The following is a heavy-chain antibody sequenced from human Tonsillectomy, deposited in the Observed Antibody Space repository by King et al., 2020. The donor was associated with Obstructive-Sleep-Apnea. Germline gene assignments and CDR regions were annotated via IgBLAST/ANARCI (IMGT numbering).Heavy chain of an antibody. CDR2: INTRGTT. Sequence: VQLVESGGGMVQPGGSLRLSCAASGFTFSSYGISWVRQAPGKGLEWVSAINTRGTTFCAGSVGGRFSISRENFKYTVNLQVNILRAEDTALYYCAKEGGGSGVYWVDSWGQGTLVTVSS. D-gene: IGHD3-10*01. V-gene: IGHV3-23*04. CDR3: AKEGGGSGVYWVDS. CDR1: GFTFSSYG. J-gene: IGHJ5*01.